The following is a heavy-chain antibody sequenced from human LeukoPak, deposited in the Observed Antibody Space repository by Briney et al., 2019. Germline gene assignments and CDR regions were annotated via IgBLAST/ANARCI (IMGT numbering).Heavy chain of an antibody. J-gene: IGHJ6*03. CDR3: ARLLGYSYGPLGYYYYYMDV. V-gene: IGHV5-51*01. Sequence: GESLKISCKGSGYSFTSYWIGWVRQMPGKGLEWMGIIYPGDSGTRYSPSFQGQVTISADKSISTAYLQWSSLKASDTAMYYCARLLGYSYGPLGYYYYYMDVWGKGTTVTISS. D-gene: IGHD5-18*01. CDR1: GYSFTSYW. CDR2: IYPGDSGT.